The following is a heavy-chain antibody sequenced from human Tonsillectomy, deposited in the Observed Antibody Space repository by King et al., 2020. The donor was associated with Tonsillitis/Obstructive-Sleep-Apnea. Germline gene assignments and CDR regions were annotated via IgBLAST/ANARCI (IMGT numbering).Heavy chain of an antibody. J-gene: IGHJ6*02. Sequence: VQLQQWGAGLLKPSETLSLTCAVYGGSFSGYYWSWIRQPPGKGLEWIGEINHSGSTNYNPSLKSRVTISVDTSKNQFSLKLSSVTAADTAVYYCARVNRPNSDFWSGYSQGTYYYGMDVWGQGTTVTVSS. CDR3: ARVNRPNSDFWSGYSQGTYYYGMDV. V-gene: IGHV4-34*01. CDR2: INHSGST. CDR1: GGSFSGYY. D-gene: IGHD3-3*01.